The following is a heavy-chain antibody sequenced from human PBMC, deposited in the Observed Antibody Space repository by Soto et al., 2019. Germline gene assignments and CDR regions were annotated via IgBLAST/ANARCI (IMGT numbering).Heavy chain of an antibody. Sequence: GGSLRLSCAASGFTFSSYWMHWVRQAPGKGLVWVSRINSDGSIISYADSVKGRFTISRDNAKNTLYLQMNSLRAEDTAVYFCARLYCSSTSCSIKYFDYWGQGTLVTVPS. V-gene: IGHV3-74*01. J-gene: IGHJ4*02. CDR2: INSDGSII. D-gene: IGHD2-2*01. CDR1: GFTFSSYW. CDR3: ARLYCSSTSCSIKYFDY.